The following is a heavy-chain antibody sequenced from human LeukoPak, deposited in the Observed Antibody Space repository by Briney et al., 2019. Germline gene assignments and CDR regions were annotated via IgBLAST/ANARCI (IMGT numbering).Heavy chain of an antibody. J-gene: IGHJ5*02. CDR2: ISSSSSTI. V-gene: IGHV3-48*01. CDR3: ARGPPAVFGVVNNWFDP. D-gene: IGHD3-3*01. Sequence: QAGGSLRLSCAASGFTFSSYSMNWVRQAPGKGLEWVSYISSSSSTIYYADSVKGRFTISRDNAKNSLYLQMNSLRAEDTAVYYCARGPPAVFGVVNNWFDPWGQGTLVTVSS. CDR1: GFTFSSYS.